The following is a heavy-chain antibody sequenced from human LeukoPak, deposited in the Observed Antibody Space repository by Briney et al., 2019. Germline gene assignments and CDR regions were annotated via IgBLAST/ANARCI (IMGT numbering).Heavy chain of an antibody. V-gene: IGHV3-23*01. D-gene: IGHD6-13*01. J-gene: IGHJ4*02. Sequence: PGGSLRLSCAASGFTFSSYAMSWVRQAPGKGLEWVSAISGSGGSTYYADSVKGRFTISRDNSKNTLHLQMNSLRAEDTAVYYCAKDRLWGAAAGVTFDYWGQGTLVTVSS. CDR3: AKDRLWGAAAGVTFDY. CDR2: ISGSGGST. CDR1: GFTFSSYA.